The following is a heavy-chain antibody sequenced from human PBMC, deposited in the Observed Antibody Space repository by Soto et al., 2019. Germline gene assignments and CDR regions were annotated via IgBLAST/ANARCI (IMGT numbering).Heavy chain of an antibody. V-gene: IGHV4-39*01. Sequence: QLQLQESGPGLVKPSETLSLTCTVSGGSISSSSYYWGWIRQPPGKGLEWIGSIYYSGSTYYNPSLKSRVTISVDTSKNQFSLKLSSVTAADTAVYYCARREAGYSYFDYWGQGTLVTVSS. D-gene: IGHD6-13*01. CDR1: GGSISSSSYY. CDR3: ARREAGYSYFDY. J-gene: IGHJ4*02. CDR2: IYYSGST.